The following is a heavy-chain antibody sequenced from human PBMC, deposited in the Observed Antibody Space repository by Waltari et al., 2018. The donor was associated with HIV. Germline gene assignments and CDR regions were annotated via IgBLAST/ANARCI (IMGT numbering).Heavy chain of an antibody. D-gene: IGHD6-13*01. CDR3: ASGAATENWFDP. CDR1: GYTFTSYA. J-gene: IGHJ5*02. CDR2: INAGNGNT. V-gene: IGHV1-3*01. Sequence: QVQLVQSGAEVKKPGASVKVSCKASGYTFTSYAMHCVRQAPGQRLEWMGWINAGNGNTKYSQKFQGRVTITRDTSASTAYMELSSLRSEDTAVYYCASGAATENWFDPWGQGTLVTVSS.